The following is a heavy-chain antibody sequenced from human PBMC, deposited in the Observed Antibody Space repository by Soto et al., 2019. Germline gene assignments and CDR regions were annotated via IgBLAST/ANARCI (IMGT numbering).Heavy chain of an antibody. CDR3: ARIPTDCGGYCYSGSFDY. V-gene: IGHV1-69*02. CDR1: GGTFSSYT. J-gene: IGHJ4*02. CDR2: IIPILGIA. D-gene: IGHD2-21*02. Sequence: QAQLVQSGAEVKKPGSSVKVSCKASGGTFSSYTISWVRQAPGQGLEWMGRIIPILGIANYAQKFQGRVTITGDKSTSTAYMERSSRRSEVTAVYYCARIPTDCGGYCYSGSFDYWGQGTLVTDSS.